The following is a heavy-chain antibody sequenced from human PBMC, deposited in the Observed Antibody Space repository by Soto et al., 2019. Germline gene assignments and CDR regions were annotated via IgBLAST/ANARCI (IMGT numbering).Heavy chain of an antibody. CDR1: RVAFSNFI. Sequence: SVKVSCKASRVAFSNFIVTWVRQAPGLGLEWVGGIIPIFGTANYAQKFQGRVTITADESTSTSYMEVNNLRSEDTAVYYCAKVRYSSPMGYYYGMDVWGQGTTVTSP. CDR2: IIPIFGTA. V-gene: IGHV1-69*13. D-gene: IGHD6-19*01. J-gene: IGHJ6*02. CDR3: AKVRYSSPMGYYYGMDV.